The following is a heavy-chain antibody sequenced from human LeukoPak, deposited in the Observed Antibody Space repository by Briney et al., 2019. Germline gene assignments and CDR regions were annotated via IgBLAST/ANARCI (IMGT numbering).Heavy chain of an antibody. Sequence: ASAKVSCKASGYTFTSYDINWVRQATGQGLEWMGWMNPNSGNTGYAQKFQGRVTITRNTSISTAYMELSSLRSEDTAVYYCARVSSGWYGVWFHPWGQGTLVTVSP. D-gene: IGHD6-19*01. CDR3: ARVSSGWYGVWFHP. CDR2: MNPNSGNT. J-gene: IGHJ5*02. V-gene: IGHV1-8*03. CDR1: GYTFTSYD.